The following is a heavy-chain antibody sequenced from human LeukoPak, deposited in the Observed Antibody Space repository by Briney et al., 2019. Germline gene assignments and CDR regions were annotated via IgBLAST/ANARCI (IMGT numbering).Heavy chain of an antibody. D-gene: IGHD1-26*01. J-gene: IGHJ4*02. CDR2: IIPTFLSA. CDR3: ARGHSHFDF. V-gene: IGHV1-69*06. CDR1: GYTLTSYA. Sequence: ASVKVSCKASGYTLTSYAMNWVRQAPGQGLEWMGGIIPTFLSADYAQNFQGRVTITADKSTSSVYMELSSLRSSDTAVYYCARGHSHFDFWGQGTLVTVSS.